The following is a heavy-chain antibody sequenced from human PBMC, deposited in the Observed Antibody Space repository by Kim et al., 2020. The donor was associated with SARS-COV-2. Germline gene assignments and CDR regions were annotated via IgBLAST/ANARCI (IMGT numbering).Heavy chain of an antibody. CDR3: ARGGSGSLDY. Sequence: ASGLPFCRYWMHWDRQAPGKGLVWVSHINGDGRSTSYADSVKGRVTISRDNAKNTLYLQMNSLRAEDTAVYYCARGGSGSLDYWGQGTLAT. CDR2: INGDGRST. CDR1: GLPFCRYW. V-gene: IGHV3-74*01. D-gene: IGHD3-16*01. J-gene: IGHJ4*02.